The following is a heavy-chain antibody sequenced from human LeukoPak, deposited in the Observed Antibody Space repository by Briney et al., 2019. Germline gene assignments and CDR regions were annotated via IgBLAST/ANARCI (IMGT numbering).Heavy chain of an antibody. CDR2: ISYDGSNK. CDR3: ARLQWEPPDY. V-gene: IGHV3-30-3*01. CDR1: GFTFSSYA. Sequence: GGSLRLSCAASGFTFSSYAIHWVRQAPGKGLEWVAVISYDGSNKYYADSVKGRFTISRDNSKNTLYLQMNNLRVEDTAVYYCARLQWEPPDYWGQGTLVIVSS. D-gene: IGHD1-26*01. J-gene: IGHJ4*02.